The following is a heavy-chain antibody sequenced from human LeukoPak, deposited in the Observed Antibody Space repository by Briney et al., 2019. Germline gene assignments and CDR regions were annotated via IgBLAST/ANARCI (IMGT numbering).Heavy chain of an antibody. CDR2: IYYSGST. CDR3: ARSGSGIDWYFDL. D-gene: IGHD6-19*01. CDR1: GDSVSSGSYY. J-gene: IGHJ2*01. Sequence: SSETLSLTCSVSGDSVSSGSYYWSWIRQPPEKGLEWIGYIYYSGSTNYNPSLKSRVTISVDTSKNQFSLKLSSVTAADTAVYYCARSGSGIDWYFDLWGRGTLVTVSS. V-gene: IGHV4-61*01.